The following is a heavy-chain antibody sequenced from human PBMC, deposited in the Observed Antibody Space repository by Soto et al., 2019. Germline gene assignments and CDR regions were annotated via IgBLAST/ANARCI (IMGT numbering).Heavy chain of an antibody. D-gene: IGHD2-15*01. CDR1: GFTFSTYA. CDR2: ISYDGSKK. CDR3: ARDWWGYCSGGSCYQIDS. V-gene: IGHV3-30*04. Sequence: QVQLVESGGGVVQPGRSLRLSCVASGFTFSTYAIHWVRQAPGKGLEWVAFISYDGSKKYYVESVKGRFTISRDNSKNTLYLQMNSLRVEDTAVYYCARDWWGYCSGGSCYQIDSWGQGTLVTVSS. J-gene: IGHJ4*02.